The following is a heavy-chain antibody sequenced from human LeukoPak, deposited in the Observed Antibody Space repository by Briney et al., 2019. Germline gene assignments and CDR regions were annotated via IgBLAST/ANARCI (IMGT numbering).Heavy chain of an antibody. Sequence: GGSLRLSCATSGDTFSSYWMSWVRQAPGMGLEWVANIKQDGSEKHYVDSVKGRFTISRDNAKNSFYLQMNSLRAEDMAVYYCVRIYGNSYFDYWGQGTLVTVSS. D-gene: IGHD4-11*01. V-gene: IGHV3-7*01. CDR1: GDTFSSYW. CDR2: IKQDGSEK. CDR3: VRIYGNSYFDY. J-gene: IGHJ4*02.